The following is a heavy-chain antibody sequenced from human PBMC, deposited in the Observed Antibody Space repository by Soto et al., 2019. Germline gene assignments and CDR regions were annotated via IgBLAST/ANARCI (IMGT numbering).Heavy chain of an antibody. CDR2: ISYDGSNQ. Sequence: QVQLVESGGGVVQPGRSLRLSCAASGFTFSSYGMHWVRQAPGKGLEWVAVISYDGSNQYYADSVKGRFTISRDNSKNTLYLQMNSLRAEDTAVYYCAKSLRGMITSPPFAPWGQGTLVTVSS. J-gene: IGHJ5*02. CDR1: GFTFSSYG. CDR3: AKSLRGMITSPPFAP. D-gene: IGHD3-16*01. V-gene: IGHV3-30*18.